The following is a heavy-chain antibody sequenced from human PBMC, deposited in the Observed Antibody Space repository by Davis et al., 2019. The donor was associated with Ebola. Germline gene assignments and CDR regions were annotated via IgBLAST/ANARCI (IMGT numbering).Heavy chain of an antibody. D-gene: IGHD6-19*01. CDR1: GGSVSSGSYY. V-gene: IGHV4-61*01. J-gene: IGHJ5*02. Sequence: PSETLSLTCTVSGGSVSSGSYYWSWIRQPPGKGLEWIGYIYYSGSTNYNPSLKSRVTISVDTSKNQFSLKLSSVTAADTAVYYCARVVSGWSGWWFDPWGQGTLVTVSS. CDR3: ARVVSGWSGWWFDP. CDR2: IYYSGST.